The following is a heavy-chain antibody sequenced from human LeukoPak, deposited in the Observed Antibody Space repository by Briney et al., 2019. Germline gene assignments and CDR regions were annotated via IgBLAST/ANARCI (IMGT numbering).Heavy chain of an antibody. V-gene: IGHV3-15*01. CDR2: IKSRTGGGTT. Sequence: GGSLRLSCAASGFTFSNAWMSWVRQAPGKGLEWVGRIKSRTGGGTTDYAAPVKGRFTISRDDSKNTLYLQMNSLKTEDTAVYYCTSTYYDILTGYYSDDYWGQGTLVTVSS. CDR1: GFTFSNAW. CDR3: TSTYYDILTGYYSDDY. D-gene: IGHD3-9*01. J-gene: IGHJ4*02.